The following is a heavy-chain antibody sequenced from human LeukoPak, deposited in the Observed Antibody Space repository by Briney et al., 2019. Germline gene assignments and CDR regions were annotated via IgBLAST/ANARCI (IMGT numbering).Heavy chain of an antibody. J-gene: IGHJ3*02. CDR2: ISDSGGKT. Sequence: GSLRLSCAASGFTFSTFSNYGMSWVRQAPGKGLEWVSAISDSGGKTYYADSVKGRFTISRDNAKNSLYLHMNSLRAEDTAVYYCARDRGWDYYDSSGYPIFAYDAFDIWGQGSMVTVSS. V-gene: IGHV3-21*01. CDR3: ARDRGWDYYDSSGYPIFAYDAFDI. CDR1: GFTFSTFS. D-gene: IGHD3-22*01.